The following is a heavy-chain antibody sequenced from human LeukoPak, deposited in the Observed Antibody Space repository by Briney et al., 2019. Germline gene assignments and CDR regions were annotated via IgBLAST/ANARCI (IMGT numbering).Heavy chain of an antibody. Sequence: ASVKVSCKASGGTFTSNYIHWVRQAPGQGLEWMGMIYPRDGSTSYAQKFQGRVTVTRDTSTSTVHMELSGLRSEDTAVYYCARDQEGFDYWGQGTLVTVSS. CDR1: GGTFTSNY. CDR3: ARDQEGFDY. J-gene: IGHJ4*02. CDR2: IYPRDGST. V-gene: IGHV1-46*01.